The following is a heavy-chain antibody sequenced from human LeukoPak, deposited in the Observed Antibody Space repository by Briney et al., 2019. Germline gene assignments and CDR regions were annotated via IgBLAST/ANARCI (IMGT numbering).Heavy chain of an antibody. V-gene: IGHV1-69*04. J-gene: IGHJ3*02. Sequence: SVKVSCKSSGGTFSSYGISWVRQAPGQGLEWMGRIIPLFGIANYAQKFQGRVTITADKSTSTAYMELSSLRSEGTAVYYCARDERDTAMDPGTIDIWGQGTMVTVSS. CDR2: IIPLFGIA. CDR1: GGTFSSYG. D-gene: IGHD5-18*01. CDR3: ARDERDTAMDPGTIDI.